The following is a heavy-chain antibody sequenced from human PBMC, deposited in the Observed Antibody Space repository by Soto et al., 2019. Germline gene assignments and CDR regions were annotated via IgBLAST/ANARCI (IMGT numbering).Heavy chain of an antibody. J-gene: IGHJ4*02. D-gene: IGHD6-13*01. V-gene: IGHV2-5*01. CDR2: IYWNDDK. CDR3: AHSPLHSSSWYLDY. Sequence: WIRQPPGKALEWLALIYWNDDKRYSPSLKSRLTITKDTSKNQVVLTMTNMDPVDTATYYCAHSPLHSSSWYLDYWGQGTLVTVSS.